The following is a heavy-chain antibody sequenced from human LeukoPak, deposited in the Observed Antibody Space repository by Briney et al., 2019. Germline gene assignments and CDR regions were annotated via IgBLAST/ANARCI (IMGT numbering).Heavy chain of an antibody. Sequence: PSETLSLTCTVSGGSISGYYWSWIRQPAGKGLEWIGRIYTSGSTNYNPSLKSRVTMSVDTSKNQFSLKLSPVTAADTAVYYCAREWSGDYVWGSYRYLILDYWGQGALVTVS. CDR3: AREWSGDYVWGSYRYLILDY. D-gene: IGHD3-16*02. V-gene: IGHV4-4*07. J-gene: IGHJ4*02. CDR2: IYTSGST. CDR1: GGSISGYY.